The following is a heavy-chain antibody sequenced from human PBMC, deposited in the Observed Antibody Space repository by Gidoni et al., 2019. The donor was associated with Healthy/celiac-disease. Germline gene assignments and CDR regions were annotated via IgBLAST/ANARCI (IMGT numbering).Heavy chain of an antibody. Sequence: EVQLVESGGGLVKPGGALRLSCAASGFTFSNALMSWVRQAPGKGLEWVGLIKSKTDGGTTDYAAPVKGRFTISRDDSKNTLYLQMNSLKTEDTAVYYCTTDYYGSTDYWGQGTLVTVSS. D-gene: IGHD3-10*01. CDR3: TTDYYGSTDY. CDR2: IKSKTDGGTT. J-gene: IGHJ4*02. CDR1: GFTFSNAL. V-gene: IGHV3-15*01.